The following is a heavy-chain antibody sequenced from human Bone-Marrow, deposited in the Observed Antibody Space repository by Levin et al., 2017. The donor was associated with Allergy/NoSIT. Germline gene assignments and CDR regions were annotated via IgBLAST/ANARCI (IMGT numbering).Heavy chain of an antibody. CDR1: GFTFRNYW. CDR2: ISDDGTST. D-gene: IGHD3-9*01. CDR3: ASTLYDILPGRYGIDV. V-gene: IGHV3-74*01. Sequence: GESLKISCAASGFTFRNYWMNWVRQVPGKGLEWVSRISDDGTSTNYADSVEGRFTISRDNAKNTLYLQMDSLRAEDTALYYCASTLYDILPGRYGIDVWGQATTVTVSS. J-gene: IGHJ6*02.